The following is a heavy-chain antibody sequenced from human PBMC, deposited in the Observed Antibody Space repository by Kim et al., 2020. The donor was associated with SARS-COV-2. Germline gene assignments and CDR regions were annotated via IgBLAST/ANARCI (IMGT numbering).Heavy chain of an antibody. J-gene: IGHJ4*02. CDR2: ISWSSGSI. Sequence: GGSLRLSCAASGFTFDDYARHWVRQAPGKGLEWVSGISWSSGSIGYADSVKGRFTISRDNAKNSLYLQMNSLRAEDTALYYCAKAKVGATPFFDYWGQGTLVTVSS. CDR3: AKAKVGATPFFDY. V-gene: IGHV3-9*01. CDR1: GFTFDDYA. D-gene: IGHD1-26*01.